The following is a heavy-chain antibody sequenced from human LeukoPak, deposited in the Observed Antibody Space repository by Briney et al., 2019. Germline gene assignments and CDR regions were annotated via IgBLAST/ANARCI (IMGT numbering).Heavy chain of an antibody. D-gene: IGHD6-13*01. CDR2: IYYSGST. CDR3: ARLSRGSTWYGYIDY. J-gene: IGHJ4*02. CDR1: GGSISSSTYS. Sequence: PSETLSLTCTVSGGSISSSTYSWGWIRQPPGKGLEWIGSIYYSGSTYDNPSLKSRVTISVDTSKNQFSLQLSSVTAADTAMYYCARLSRGSTWYGYIDYWGQGTLVTVSS. V-gene: IGHV4-39*01.